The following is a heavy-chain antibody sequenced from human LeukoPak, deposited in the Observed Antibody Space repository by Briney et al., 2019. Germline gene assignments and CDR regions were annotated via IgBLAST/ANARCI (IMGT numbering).Heavy chain of an antibody. Sequence: SETLSLTCSVSGGSINSYYWSWIRQPAGKGLEWIGRIYTSGSTNYNPSLKSRVTMSVDTPKNQFSLKLSSVTAADTAVYYCARGAAGGLSWFDPWGQGTLVTVSS. V-gene: IGHV4-4*07. CDR1: GGSINSYY. CDR3: ARGAAGGLSWFDP. CDR2: IYTSGST. J-gene: IGHJ5*02. D-gene: IGHD6-13*01.